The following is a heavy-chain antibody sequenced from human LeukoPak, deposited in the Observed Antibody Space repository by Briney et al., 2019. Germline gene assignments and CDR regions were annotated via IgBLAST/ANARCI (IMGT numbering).Heavy chain of an antibody. J-gene: IGHJ4*02. CDR2: INPSGGST. V-gene: IGHV1-46*01. CDR3: ARDDTYIMELVVPAAMGY. CDR1: GYTFTSYY. D-gene: IGHD2-2*01. Sequence: ASVKVSCKASGYTFTSYYMHWVRQAPGQGLEWMGIINPSGGSTNYAQKFQGRVTMTRDTSTSTVYMELSSLRSEDTAVYYCARDDTYIMELVVPAAMGYWGQGTLVTVSS.